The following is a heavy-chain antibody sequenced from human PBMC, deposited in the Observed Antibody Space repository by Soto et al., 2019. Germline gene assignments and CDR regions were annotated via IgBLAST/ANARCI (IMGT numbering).Heavy chain of an antibody. V-gene: IGHV3-23*01. CDR3: AKGGTYAYNNSGYSPGAFDI. Sequence: GGSLRLSCAASGFTFSSYAMSWVRQAPGKGLEWVSAISGSGGSTYYADSVKGRFTISRDTSKNTLYLQMNSLRAEDTAVYYCAKGGTYAYNNSGYSPGAFDIWGQGTMVTVSS. CDR1: GFTFSSYA. CDR2: ISGSGGST. J-gene: IGHJ3*02. D-gene: IGHD3-22*01.